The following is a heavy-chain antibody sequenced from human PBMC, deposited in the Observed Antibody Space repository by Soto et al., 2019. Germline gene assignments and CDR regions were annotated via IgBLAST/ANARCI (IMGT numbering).Heavy chain of an antibody. V-gene: IGHV1-69*01. CDR3: ASPTPPRIVFALEV. J-gene: IGHJ3*01. CDR1: GGTLKNQA. CDR2: FLPPFNIT. D-gene: IGHD3-22*01. Sequence: QVQLVQSGAEVKKPGSSVKVSCKTSGGTLKNQAITWVRQAPGQGLELMGGFLPPFNITNYAEKFQGRLTITADEATRTSYTALASRTSADTAVYFFASPTPPRIVFALEVWGQGTMVTVSS.